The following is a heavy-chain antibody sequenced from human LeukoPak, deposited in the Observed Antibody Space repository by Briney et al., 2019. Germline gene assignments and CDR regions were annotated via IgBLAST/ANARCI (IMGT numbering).Heavy chain of an antibody. Sequence: SGGSLRLSCAASGFTFISNSMNWVRQAPGKGLEWVSSISSSSSYIYYADSVKGRFTISRDNAKNSLYLQMNSLRAEDTAVYYCARESITIFGVVFDWGQGTLVTVSS. CDR3: ARESITIFGVVFD. CDR2: ISSSSSYI. CDR1: GFTFISNS. J-gene: IGHJ4*02. D-gene: IGHD3-3*01. V-gene: IGHV3-21*01.